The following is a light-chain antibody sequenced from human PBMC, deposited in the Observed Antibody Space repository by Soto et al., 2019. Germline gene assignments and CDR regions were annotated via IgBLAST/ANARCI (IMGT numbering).Light chain of an antibody. Sequence: EIVMTQSPATLSVSPGERATLSCRASQSVSSNLAWYQQKPGQAPRLLIYGASTRATGISARFIGSGSGTEFTLTISSLQSEDFAVYYCQQYNNWPMYTFGQGTKLEIK. CDR1: QSVSSN. CDR2: GAS. CDR3: QQYNNWPMYT. V-gene: IGKV3-15*01. J-gene: IGKJ2*01.